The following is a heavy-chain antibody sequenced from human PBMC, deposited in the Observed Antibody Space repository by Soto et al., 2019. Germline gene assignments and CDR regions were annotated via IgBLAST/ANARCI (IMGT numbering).Heavy chain of an antibody. D-gene: IGHD6-25*01. J-gene: IGHJ4*02. V-gene: IGHV1-69*12. CDR3: AREIAATGFHF. CDR1: GGDFKNYG. CDR2: IVPVFGSA. Sequence: QVQLVQSGAEVKKPGSSVKVSCKTSGGDFKNYGVSWVRQAPGQGLEWMGGIVPVFGSAKYGQISQGRVTITAADLTRTTSMELSGLNPEATAIYYCAREIAATGFHFWGQGTLVIVSS.